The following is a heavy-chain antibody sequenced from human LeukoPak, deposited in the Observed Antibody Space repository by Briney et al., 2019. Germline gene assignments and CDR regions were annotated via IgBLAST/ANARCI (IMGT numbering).Heavy chain of an antibody. CDR2: IKQDGSEK. CDR1: GFTFSSYW. V-gene: IGHV3-7*04. CDR3: ARAGYYYDSSGYFDY. J-gene: IGHJ4*02. D-gene: IGHD3-22*01. Sequence: GGPLRLSCAASGFTFSSYWMSWVRQAPGKGLEWVANIKQDGSEKYYVDSVKGRFTISRDNAKNSLYLQMNSLRAEDTAVYYCARAGYYYDSSGYFDYWGQGTLVTVSS.